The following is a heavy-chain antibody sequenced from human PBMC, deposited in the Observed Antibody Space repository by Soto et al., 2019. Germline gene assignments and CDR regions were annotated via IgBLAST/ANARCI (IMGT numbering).Heavy chain of an antibody. CDR3: ARGRILVVPAAIRVWFDP. CDR1: GYTLTSYA. D-gene: IGHD2-2*02. Sequence: ASVKGSCKASGYTLTSYAMHLVRPAPGQRLEWMGWINAGNGNTKYSQKFQGRVTITRDTSASTAYMELSSLRSEDTAVYYCARGRILVVPAAIRVWFDPWGQGTLVTVSS. J-gene: IGHJ5*02. CDR2: INAGNGNT. V-gene: IGHV1-3*01.